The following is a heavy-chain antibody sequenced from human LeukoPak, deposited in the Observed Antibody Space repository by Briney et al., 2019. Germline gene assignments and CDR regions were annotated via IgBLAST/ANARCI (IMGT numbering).Heavy chain of an antibody. V-gene: IGHV3-23*01. CDR2: ISGSADGT. Sequence: GGSLRLSCAASGFTFGSYAMSWVRQAPGKGLEWVSTISGSADGTHYTDSVKGRFTISRDNSKNTLYLKMSSLSAEDTAIYYCAKGIGGTLFDYWGQGTLVTVSS. D-gene: IGHD4-23*01. CDR3: AKGIGGTLFDY. J-gene: IGHJ4*02. CDR1: GFTFGSYA.